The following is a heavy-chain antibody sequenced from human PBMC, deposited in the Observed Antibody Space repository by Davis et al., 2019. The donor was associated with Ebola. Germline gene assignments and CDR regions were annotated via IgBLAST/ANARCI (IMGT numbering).Heavy chain of an antibody. CDR2: INPSGGDT. Sequence: ASVKVSCKPSGYTFTRYYIHWVRQAPGQGLEWMGLINPSGGDTYYAQRFQGRVTMTRDTSTDTVYMELSSLKSDDTAVYFCARVPTRVHGLDVWGQGTTVTVSS. V-gene: IGHV1-46*01. CDR3: ARVPTRVHGLDV. J-gene: IGHJ6*02. D-gene: IGHD1-1*01. CDR1: GYTFTRYY.